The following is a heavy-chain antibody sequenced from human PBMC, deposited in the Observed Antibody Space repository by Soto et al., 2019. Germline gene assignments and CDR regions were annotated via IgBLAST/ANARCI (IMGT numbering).Heavy chain of an antibody. Sequence: PGESLKISCKGSGYSFTSYWISWVRQMPGKGLEWMGRIDPSDSYTNYSPSFQGHVTISADKSISAAYLQWSSPKASDTAMYYCARDLYCGGDCSGYYYYGMDVWGQGTTVTVSS. J-gene: IGHJ6*02. D-gene: IGHD2-21*02. V-gene: IGHV5-10-1*01. CDR3: ARDLYCGGDCSGYYYYGMDV. CDR2: IDPSDSYT. CDR1: GYSFTSYW.